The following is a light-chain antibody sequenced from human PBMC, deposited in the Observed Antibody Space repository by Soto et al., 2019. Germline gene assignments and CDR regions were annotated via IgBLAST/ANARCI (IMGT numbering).Light chain of an antibody. J-gene: IGKJ1*01. CDR3: QQGYSTPWT. CDR2: DAS. V-gene: IGKV1-39*01. Sequence: DIQMTQSPSSLSASVGDRVTITCQASQDIRKYLNWYQQKSGKAPKLLIYDASNLETGVPSRFSGSGSGTDFTLTMNSLQPEDFATYYCQQGYSTPWTFGQGTKV. CDR1: QDIRKY.